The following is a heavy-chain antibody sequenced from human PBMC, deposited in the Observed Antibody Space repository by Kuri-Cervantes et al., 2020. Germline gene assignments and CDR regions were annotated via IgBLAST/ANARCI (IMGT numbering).Heavy chain of an antibody. CDR1: GFTVSSNY. D-gene: IGHD3-9*01. CDR2: IYSGGST. Sequence: GESLKISCAASGFTVSSNYMSWVRQAPGKGLEWVSVIYSGGSTYYADSVKGRSTISRDNSKNTLYLQMNSLRAEDTAVYYCASPLYFDWLLLAFDIWGQGTMVTVSS. CDR3: ASPLYFDWLLLAFDI. V-gene: IGHV3-66*01. J-gene: IGHJ3*02.